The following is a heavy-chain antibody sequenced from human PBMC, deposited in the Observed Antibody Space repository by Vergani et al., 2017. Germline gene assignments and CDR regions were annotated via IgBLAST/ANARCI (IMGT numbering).Heavy chain of an antibody. J-gene: IGHJ4*02. CDR1: GGTFSSYA. D-gene: IGHD3-3*01. CDR2: IIPIFGTA. CDR3: AGAGGGGINDFWN. V-gene: IGHV1-69*01. Sequence: QVQLVQSGAEVKKPGSSVKVSCKASGGTFSSYAISWVRRAPGQGLEWMGGIIPIFGTANYAQKFQGKVTITADESTTTAYMELSSLRSEDTAVYYCAGAGGGGINDFWNWGQGTLVTVSS.